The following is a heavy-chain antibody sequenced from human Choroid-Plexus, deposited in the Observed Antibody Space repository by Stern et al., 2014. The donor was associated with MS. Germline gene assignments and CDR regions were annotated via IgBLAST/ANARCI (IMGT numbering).Heavy chain of an antibody. CDR1: GFTFGSCS. V-gene: IGHV3-30*18. CDR3: AKDRQYLTYFFDH. CDR2: VSHDGSYK. J-gene: IGHJ5*02. Sequence: VQLVQSGGGLVQPGRPLRLSCVASGFTFGSCSMHWVRQAPGKGLEWVGGVSHDGSYKYYADSVKGRFTISRDNSQNTLYMQMSSLRPEDTAVYYCAKDRQYLTYFFDHWGQGSLVTVSS. D-gene: IGHD2/OR15-2a*01.